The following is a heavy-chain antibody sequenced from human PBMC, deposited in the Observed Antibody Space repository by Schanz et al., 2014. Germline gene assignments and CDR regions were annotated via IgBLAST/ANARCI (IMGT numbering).Heavy chain of an antibody. D-gene: IGHD1-1*01. CDR2: ISGSSRTI. CDR3: ARDRRNADLDY. CDR1: GFGFSSYS. V-gene: IGHV3-48*01. Sequence: VQLVQSGGGLVQPGGSLRLSCAASGFGFSSYSMNWVRQAPGKGLEWVSYISGSSRTIYYADSVKGRFTISRDNAKNSLYLEMNSLRAEDTALYYCARDRRNADLDYCGQGTLVTVSS. J-gene: IGHJ4*02.